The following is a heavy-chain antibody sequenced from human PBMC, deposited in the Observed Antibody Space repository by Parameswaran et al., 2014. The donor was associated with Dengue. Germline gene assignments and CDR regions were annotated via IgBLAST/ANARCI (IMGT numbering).Heavy chain of an antibody. D-gene: IGHD2-21*02. V-gene: IGHV1-69*04. CDR2: IIPILGIA. J-gene: IGHJ4*02. CDR3: ARDPPRMVVVTAIEDYFDY. Sequence: SWVRQAPEQGLEWMGRIIPILGIANYAQKFQGRVTITADKSTSTAYMELSSLRSEDTAVYYCARDPPRMVVVTAIEDYFDYWGQGTLVTVSS.